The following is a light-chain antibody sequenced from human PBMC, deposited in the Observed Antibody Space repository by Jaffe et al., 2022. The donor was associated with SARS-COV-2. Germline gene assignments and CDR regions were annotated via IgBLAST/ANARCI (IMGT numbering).Light chain of an antibody. J-gene: IGKJ1*01. CDR3: QQSYSTPRT. CDR1: QSISIF. Sequence: DIQMTQSPSSLSASVGDRVTITCRASQSISIFLNWYQQKPGKAPNLLIYAASTLQSGVPSRFSGSGSGTDFTLTISSLQPEDIATYYCQQSYSTPRTFGQGTKVEIK. V-gene: IGKV1-39*01. CDR2: AAS.